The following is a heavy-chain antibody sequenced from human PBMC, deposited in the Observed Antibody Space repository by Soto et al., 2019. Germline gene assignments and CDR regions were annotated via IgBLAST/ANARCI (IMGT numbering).Heavy chain of an antibody. CDR3: AGDPYYYGSAF. CDR1: GFRFSDHY. J-gene: IGHJ4*02. V-gene: IGHV3-11*01. Sequence: QVQLVESGGGLVEPGGSLRLSCAASGFRFSDHYMTWIRQAPGKGLEWVSKISGGGTTIYYADSVKGRFTVSRYNAKNSLYLQMNSLRTEDTAVYYCAGDPYYYGSAFWGQGTLVTVSS. CDR2: ISGGGTTI. D-gene: IGHD3-10*01.